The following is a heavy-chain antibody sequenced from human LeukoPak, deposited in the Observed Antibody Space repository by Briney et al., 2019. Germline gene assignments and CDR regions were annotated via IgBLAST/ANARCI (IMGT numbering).Heavy chain of an antibody. V-gene: IGHV1-69*01. CDR2: VIPIFGTA. CDR3: ATYHISSPSGYYYYGMDV. Sequence: ASVKVSCKAFGGTFSRYAISWVRQAPGQGLEWMGGVIPIFGTANYAQKFQGRVTITADESTSTAYVELSSLRSEDTAVYYCATYHISSPSGYYYYGMDVWGQGTTVTVSS. CDR1: GGTFSRYA. D-gene: IGHD3-3*02. J-gene: IGHJ6*02.